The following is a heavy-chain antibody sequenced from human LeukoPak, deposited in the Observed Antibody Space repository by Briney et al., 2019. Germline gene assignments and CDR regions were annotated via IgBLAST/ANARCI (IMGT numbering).Heavy chain of an antibody. CDR2: IDPSDSYT. D-gene: IGHD5-12*01. CDR1: GYSFTSYW. CDR3: ARVGYGSDGFDP. Sequence: GESLKISCKGSGYSFTSYWISWVRQMPGKGLEWMGRIDPSDSYTNYCPSFQGHVTISADKSISTAYLQWSSLKASDTAMYYCARVGYGSDGFDPWGQGTLVTVSS. V-gene: IGHV5-10-1*01. J-gene: IGHJ5*02.